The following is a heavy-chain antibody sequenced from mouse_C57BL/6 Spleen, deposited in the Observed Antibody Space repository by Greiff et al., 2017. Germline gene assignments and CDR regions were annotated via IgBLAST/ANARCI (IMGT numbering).Heavy chain of an antibody. J-gene: IGHJ4*01. CDR3: ASPITTVVPDY. CDR1: GYAFSSSW. D-gene: IGHD1-1*01. CDR2: IYPGDGDT. Sequence: VQLQQSGPELVKPGASVKISCKASGYAFSSSWMNWVKQRPGKGLEWIGRIYPGDGDTNYNGKFKGKATLTADKSSSTAYMQLSSLTSEDSAVYFCASPITTVVPDYWGQGTSVTVSS. V-gene: IGHV1-82*01.